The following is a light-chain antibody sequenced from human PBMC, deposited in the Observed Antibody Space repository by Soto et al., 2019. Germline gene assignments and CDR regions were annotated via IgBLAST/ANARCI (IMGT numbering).Light chain of an antibody. CDR1: QSVGSW. V-gene: IGKV1-5*03. CDR2: KSS. Sequence: DIQMTQSPSSLSASVGDRVTLTCRASQSVGSWLAWYQQKPGKAPNLLIYKSSSLESGVPSRFSGSGSGTDFTLTISSLQSEDFAVYYCQHYNYWPPPTFGQGTKVDIK. J-gene: IGKJ1*01. CDR3: QHYNYWPPPT.